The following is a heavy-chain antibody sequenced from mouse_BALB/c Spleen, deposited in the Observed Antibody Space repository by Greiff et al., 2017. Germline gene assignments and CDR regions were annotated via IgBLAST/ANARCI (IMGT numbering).Heavy chain of an antibody. V-gene: IGHV5-6-5*01. D-gene: IGHD1-1*01. CDR2: ISSGGST. CDR3: ARGAYGSSYGAWFAY. CDR1: GFTFSSYA. J-gene: IGHJ3*01. Sequence: EVKLQESGGGLVKPGGSLKLSCAASGFTFSSYAMSWVRQTPEKRLEWVASISSGGSTYYPDSVKGRFTISRDNARNILYLQMSSLRSEDTAMYYCARGAYGSSYGAWFAYWGQGTLVTVSA.